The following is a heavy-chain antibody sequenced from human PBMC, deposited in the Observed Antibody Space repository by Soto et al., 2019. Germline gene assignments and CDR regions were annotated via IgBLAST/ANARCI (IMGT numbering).Heavy chain of an antibody. CDR3: ARLGPYDDVLTRRDYYFMDA. CDR2: INHSGST. CDR1: GGSFSGYY. D-gene: IGHD3-9*01. Sequence: QVQLQQWGAGLLKPSETLSLTCAVYGGSFSGYYLSWIRQPPGKGLEWIGEINHSGSTNYHPSLKRRVTSSIDTSNNQSWRKLSPVSDAATDVNSCARLGPYDDVLTRRDYYFMDAWGKGSTVTVSS. V-gene: IGHV4-34*01. J-gene: IGHJ6*01.